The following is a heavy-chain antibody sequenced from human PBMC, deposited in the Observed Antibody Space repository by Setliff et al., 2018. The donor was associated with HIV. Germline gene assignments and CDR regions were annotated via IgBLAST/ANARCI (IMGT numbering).Heavy chain of an antibody. Sequence: EASVKVSCKASGYTFTVYYMHWVRQAPGQGLEWMGWIKPDTGGTNYIQKFQGRVTITRDTSIYTVYMELTGLTSDDTAVYYCARQDHSSVNAGSLYAFDVWGQGTMVTVSS. CDR1: GYTFTVYY. V-gene: IGHV1-2*02. CDR2: IKPDTGGT. D-gene: IGHD3-10*01. J-gene: IGHJ3*01. CDR3: ARQDHSSVNAGSLYAFDV.